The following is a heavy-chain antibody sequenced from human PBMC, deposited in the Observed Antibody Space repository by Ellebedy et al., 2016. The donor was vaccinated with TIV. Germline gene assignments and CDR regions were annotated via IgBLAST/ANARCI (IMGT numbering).Heavy chain of an antibody. D-gene: IGHD6-19*01. CDR1: GYTFTGYY. Sequence: ASVKVSCKASGYTFTGYYMHWVRQAPGQGLEWMGGIIPIFGTANYAQKFQGRVTIAADKSTSTAYMGLSSLRSEDTAVYYCARDGAVAGTLPPRSDYYFGMDVWGQGTTVTVSS. J-gene: IGHJ6*02. CDR2: IIPIFGTA. V-gene: IGHV1-69*06. CDR3: ARDGAVAGTLPPRSDYYFGMDV.